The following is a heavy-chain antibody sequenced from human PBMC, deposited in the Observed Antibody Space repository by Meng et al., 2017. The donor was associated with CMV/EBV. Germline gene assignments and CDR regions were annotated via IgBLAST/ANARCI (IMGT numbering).Heavy chain of an antibody. CDR1: GGSISSSSYY. J-gene: IGHJ6*02. CDR3: ARDPGRVYYYYGMDV. V-gene: IGHV4-39*07. D-gene: IGHD3-10*01. CDR2: IYYSGST. Sequence: SETLSLTCTVSGGSISSSSYYWGWLRQPPGKGLEWIGSIYYSGSTYYNPSLKSRVTISVDTSKNQFSLKLSSVTAADTAVYYCARDPGRVYYYYGMDVWGQGTTVTVSS.